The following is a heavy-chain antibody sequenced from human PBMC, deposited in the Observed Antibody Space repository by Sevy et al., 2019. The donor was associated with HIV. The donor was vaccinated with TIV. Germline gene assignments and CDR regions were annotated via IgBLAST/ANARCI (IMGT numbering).Heavy chain of an antibody. CDR3: ARHCSSTSCSHAFDI. D-gene: IGHD2-2*01. CDR2: INHSGST. V-gene: IGHV4-34*01. Sequence: SETLSLTCAVYGGSFSGYYWSWIRQPPGKGLEWMGEINHSGSTNYNPSLKSRVTISGDTSKNQFSLKLGSVTAADTAVYYCARHCSSTSCSHAFDIWGQGTMVTVSS. J-gene: IGHJ3*02. CDR1: GGSFSGYY.